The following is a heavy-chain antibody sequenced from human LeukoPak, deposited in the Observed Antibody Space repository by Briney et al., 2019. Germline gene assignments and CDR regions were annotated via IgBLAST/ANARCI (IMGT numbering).Heavy chain of an antibody. Sequence: SETLSLTCTVSGGSIISRTYYWGWIRQPPGKGLEWIGSIYYSGSTYYNPSLKSRVTISVDTSKNQFSLKLSSVTAADTALYYCAREFPSRGYSGYDFYYYYYMDVWGKGTTVTISS. CDR1: GGSIISRTYY. J-gene: IGHJ6*03. V-gene: IGHV4-39*07. D-gene: IGHD5-12*01. CDR2: IYYSGST. CDR3: AREFPSRGYSGYDFYYYYYMDV.